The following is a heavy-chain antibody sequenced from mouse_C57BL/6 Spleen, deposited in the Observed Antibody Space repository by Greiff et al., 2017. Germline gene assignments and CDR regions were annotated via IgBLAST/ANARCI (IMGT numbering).Heavy chain of an antibody. V-gene: IGHV5-4*01. CDR3: ARDRSNYAYFDY. CDR2: ISDGGSYT. Sequence: EVKLMESGGGLVKPGGSLKLSCAASGFTFSSYAMSWVRQTPEKRLEWVATISDGGSYTYYPDNVKGRFTISRDNAKNNLYLQMSHLKSEDTAMYYCARDRSNYAYFDYWGQGTTLTVSS. D-gene: IGHD2-5*01. CDR1: GFTFSSYA. J-gene: IGHJ2*01.